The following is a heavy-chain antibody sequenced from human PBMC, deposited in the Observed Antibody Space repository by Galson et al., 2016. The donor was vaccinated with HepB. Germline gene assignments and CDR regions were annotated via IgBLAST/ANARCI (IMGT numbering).Heavy chain of an antibody. CDR2: IYSGDSDT. J-gene: IGHJ4*02. Sequence: QSGAEVKEPGESLKISCQGSGYTFTYYWIAWVRQMPGKGLEWMGIIYSGDSDTRYNPSFQGQVTMSVDKSISTAYLQWSSLKASDTAMYYCARHGCSGSNCRPPRAFFDDWGQGTLVTVSS. CDR3: ARHGCSGSNCRPPRAFFDD. D-gene: IGHD2-15*01. CDR1: GYTFTYYW. V-gene: IGHV5-51*01.